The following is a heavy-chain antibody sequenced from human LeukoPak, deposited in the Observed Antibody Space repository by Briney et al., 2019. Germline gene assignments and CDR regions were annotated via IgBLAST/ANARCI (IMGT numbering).Heavy chain of an antibody. V-gene: IGHV3-21*01. Sequence: GGSLRLSCAASGFTFSSYNMNWVRQAPGKGLEWVSSISGSSSYVFYADSVKGRFTISRDNAKNSLYLQMNSLRAEDTAVYYCARPSCSSTSCLTPYHRYYDMDVWGQGTTVTVSS. CDR2: ISGSSSYV. CDR1: GFTFSSYN. D-gene: IGHD2-2*01. CDR3: ARPSCSSTSCLTPYHRYYDMDV. J-gene: IGHJ6*02.